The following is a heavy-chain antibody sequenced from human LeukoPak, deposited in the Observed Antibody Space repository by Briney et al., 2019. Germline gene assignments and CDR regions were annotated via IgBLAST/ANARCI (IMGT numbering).Heavy chain of an antibody. Sequence: GGSLRLSCAASGFTVSNTYMSWVRQAPGKGLEWVSLIYSGGGTYSADSVKGRFTISRDISKNTLYLQMNSLRAEDTAVYYCARDPSAYDFWSGYYPPYYFDYWGQGTLVTVSS. D-gene: IGHD3-3*01. CDR3: ARDPSAYDFWSGYYPPYYFDY. V-gene: IGHV3-53*01. CDR1: GFTVSNTY. J-gene: IGHJ4*02. CDR2: IYSGGGT.